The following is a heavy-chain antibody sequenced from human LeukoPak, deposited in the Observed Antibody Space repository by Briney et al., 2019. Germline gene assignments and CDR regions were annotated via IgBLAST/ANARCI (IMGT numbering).Heavy chain of an antibody. D-gene: IGHD3-9*01. Sequence: SETLSLTCSLSGGSISAYYWTWIRQPPGKGLEWIGYVHYSGSNHYNPSLKSRVTMSVDTSKNQFSLQLSSVTAADTAVYYCAGVGYFDWLRFDYWGQGTLVTVSS. CDR1: GGSISAYY. CDR3: AGVGYFDWLRFDY. CDR2: VHYSGSN. J-gene: IGHJ4*02. V-gene: IGHV4-59*08.